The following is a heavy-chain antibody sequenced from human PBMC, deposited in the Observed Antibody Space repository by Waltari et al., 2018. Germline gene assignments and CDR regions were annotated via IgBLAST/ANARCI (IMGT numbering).Heavy chain of an antibody. V-gene: IGHV3-74*01. Sequence: EVQLVESGGGLVQPGGSLRLSCAASGFTFSSYWMHWVRHAPGKGLVWVSGINHDGSRTNYADSVKGRFTVSRDNAKNTLYLQMSSLRAEDTAVYYCVRVGVVRGDMDWYFDFWGRGTLVTVSS. CDR2: INHDGSRT. D-gene: IGHD3-10*01. CDR3: VRVGVVRGDMDWYFDF. J-gene: IGHJ2*01. CDR1: GFTFSSYW.